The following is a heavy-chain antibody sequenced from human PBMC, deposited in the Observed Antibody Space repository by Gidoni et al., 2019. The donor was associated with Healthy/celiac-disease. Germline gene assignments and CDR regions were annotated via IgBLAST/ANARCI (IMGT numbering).Heavy chain of an antibody. Sequence: EVQLVEAGGGLVKPGGSLRLSCAASGFTFSSYSINWVRQAPGKGLDWCSSISSISSYIYYADSGQGRFTIARDTAKSSLYLQMNSLRAEDTAVYYCARELLWFGEGGYFDYWGQGTLVTVSS. CDR2: ISSISSYI. J-gene: IGHJ4*02. CDR3: ARELLWFGEGGYFDY. V-gene: IGHV3-21*01. CDR1: GFTFSSYS. D-gene: IGHD3-10*01.